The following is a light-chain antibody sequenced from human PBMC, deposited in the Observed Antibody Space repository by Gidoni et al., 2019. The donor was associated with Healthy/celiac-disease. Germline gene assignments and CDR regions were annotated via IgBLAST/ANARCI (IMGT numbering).Light chain of an antibody. CDR3: QQYGSSPPYT. Sequence: EIVLTQSPGTLSLSPGERATLSCRASQRVSSSYLAWYQQKPGQAPRLLIYGASSRATGIPDRFSVSGSGTDFTLTISRLEPEDFAVYSCQQYGSSPPYTFGQGTKLEIK. CDR2: GAS. J-gene: IGKJ2*01. V-gene: IGKV3-20*01. CDR1: QRVSSSY.